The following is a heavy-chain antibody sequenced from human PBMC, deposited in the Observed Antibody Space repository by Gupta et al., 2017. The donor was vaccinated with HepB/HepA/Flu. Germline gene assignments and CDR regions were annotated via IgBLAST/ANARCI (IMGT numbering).Heavy chain of an antibody. CDR1: GFTFSIYV. Sequence: LLESGGGLAQTGGSLRLSCAASGFTFSIYVMTWVRQAPGKGLEWVSTISGSGGSTYYADSVKGRFTISRDNSKNTLYLQMNSLRAEDTAVYYCAKVGGSYRFDPWGQGTLVTVSS. J-gene: IGHJ5*02. CDR3: AKVGGSYRFDP. D-gene: IGHD1-26*01. V-gene: IGHV3-23*01. CDR2: ISGSGGST.